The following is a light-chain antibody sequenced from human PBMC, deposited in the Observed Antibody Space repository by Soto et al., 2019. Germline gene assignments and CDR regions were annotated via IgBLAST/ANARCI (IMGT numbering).Light chain of an antibody. CDR3: HHRYNWPES. J-gene: IGKJ3*01. CDR1: QNINSF. V-gene: IGKV3-11*01. Sequence: IVLTQSPATLPFTLGPRATLACRASQNINSFLGWYQQKPGQDTRLLIYDISIRATGIPARVSASGSGTDFTLTISSLEPEDFAVYYCHHRYNWPESFGPGTKVDIK. CDR2: DIS.